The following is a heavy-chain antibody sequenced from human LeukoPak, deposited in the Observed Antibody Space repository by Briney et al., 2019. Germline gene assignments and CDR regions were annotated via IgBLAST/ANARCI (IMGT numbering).Heavy chain of an antibody. CDR1: GFAFDDYG. V-gene: IGHV3-20*04. D-gene: IGHD3-22*01. CDR3: ARVRYYDSSGYQGAFDI. Sequence: GGSLRLSCAVSGFAFDDYGMSWVRQAPGKGLEWVSGINWNGGSTGYADSVKGRFTISRHNAKNSLYLQMNSLRAEDTALYCCARVRYYDSSGYQGAFDIWGQGTMVTVSS. J-gene: IGHJ3*02. CDR2: INWNGGST.